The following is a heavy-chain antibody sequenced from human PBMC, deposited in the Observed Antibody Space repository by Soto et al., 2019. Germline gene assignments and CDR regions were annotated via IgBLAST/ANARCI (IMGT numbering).Heavy chain of an antibody. J-gene: IGHJ4*02. CDR3: ARGDVLVVPAATRAARYYVLDY. Sequence: QVQLVQSGAEVKKPGSSVKVSCKASGGTFSSYAISWVRQAPGQGLAWMGGIIPIFGTANYAQKFQGRVTITADESTSTAYMELSSLSSEDTAVYYCARGDVLVVPAATRAARYYVLDYWGQGTLVTVSS. V-gene: IGHV1-69*01. CDR1: GGTFSSYA. CDR2: IIPIFGTA. D-gene: IGHD2-2*01.